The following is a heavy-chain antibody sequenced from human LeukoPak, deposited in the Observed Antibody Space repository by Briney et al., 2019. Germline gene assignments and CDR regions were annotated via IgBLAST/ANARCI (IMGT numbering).Heavy chain of an antibody. CDR1: GFTFSSYA. CDR2: ISGSGGST. J-gene: IGHJ4*02. Sequence: GGSLRLSCAASGFTFSSYAMSWVRQAPGKGLEWVSAISGSGGSTYYADSVKGRFTISGDNHKNTLYLQMNSLRAEDKAVYYCAKDGAGGYCSGGSCYWGYWGQGTLVTVSS. V-gene: IGHV3-23*01. CDR3: AKDGAGGYCSGGSCYWGY. D-gene: IGHD2-15*01.